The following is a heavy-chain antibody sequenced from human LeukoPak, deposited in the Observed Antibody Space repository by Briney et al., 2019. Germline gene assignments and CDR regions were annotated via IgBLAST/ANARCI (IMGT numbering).Heavy chain of an antibody. CDR3: ARELRMWYSSGWYDL. D-gene: IGHD6-19*01. CDR2: IYGSGSI. J-gene: IGHJ5*02. CDR1: GFTFSSYW. V-gene: IGHV3-53*01. Sequence: PGGSLRLSCAASGFTFSSYWMSWVRQAPGKGLEWVSVIYGSGSIYYADSVKGRFTISRDDSKNTLSLQMNSLRAEDTAVYYCARELRMWYSSGWYDLWGQGTLVTVSS.